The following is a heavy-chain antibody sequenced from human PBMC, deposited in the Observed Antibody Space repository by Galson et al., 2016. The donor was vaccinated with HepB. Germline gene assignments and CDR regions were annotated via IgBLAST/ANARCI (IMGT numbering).Heavy chain of an antibody. CDR1: GFTVSSHY. CDR2: LSSSAITT. CDR3: AKGPNSEGGWFDY. Sequence: SLRLSCAASGFTVSSHYMNWVRQVPGKGLEWVSALSSSAITTHYADSVKGRFTISRDNSKNTLYLQMNNLRAEDTAVYYCAKGPNSEGGWFDYWGQGTLVIVSS. V-gene: IGHV3-23*01. J-gene: IGHJ5*01.